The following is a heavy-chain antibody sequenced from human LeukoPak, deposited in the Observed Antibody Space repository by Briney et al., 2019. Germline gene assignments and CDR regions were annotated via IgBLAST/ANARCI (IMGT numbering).Heavy chain of an antibody. CDR3: ARGGAPYCSSTSCYEDRFDP. D-gene: IGHD2-2*01. V-gene: IGHV3-7*05. J-gene: IGHJ5*02. CDR2: IKQDGSEK. CDR1: GFTFSNYW. Sequence: TGGSLRLSCAASGFTFSNYWMSCVRHAPGKGLEWVANIKQDGSEKYYVDSVKGRFTISRDNAKNSLYLQMISLRAEDTAVYYCARGGAPYCSSTSCYEDRFDPWGQGTLVTVSS.